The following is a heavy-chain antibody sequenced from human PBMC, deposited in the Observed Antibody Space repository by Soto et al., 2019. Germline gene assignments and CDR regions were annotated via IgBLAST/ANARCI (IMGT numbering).Heavy chain of an antibody. CDR2: ISSSSSTI. CDR3: ARDPNIVVVPAAILDYYYYGMDV. V-gene: IGHV3-48*02. CDR1: GFTFSSYS. D-gene: IGHD2-2*01. Sequence: PGGSLRLSCAASGFTFSSYSMNWVRQAPGKGLEWVSYISSSSSTIYYADSVKGRFTISRDNAKNSLYLQMNSLRDEDTAVYYCARDPNIVVVPAAILDYYYYGMDVWGQGTTVTVSS. J-gene: IGHJ6*02.